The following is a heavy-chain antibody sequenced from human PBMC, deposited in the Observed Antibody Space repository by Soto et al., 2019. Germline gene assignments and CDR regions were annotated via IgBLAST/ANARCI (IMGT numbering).Heavy chain of an antibody. V-gene: IGHV3-30*18. J-gene: IGHJ4*02. CDR3: AKDLNGITGTTQDY. CDR2: ISYDGSNK. D-gene: IGHD1-20*01. CDR1: GFTFSSYG. Sequence: GGSLRLSCAASGFTFSSYGMHWVRQAPGKGLEWVAVISYDGSNKYYADSVKGRFTISRDNSKNTLYLQMNSLRAEDTAVYYCAKDLNGITGTTQDYWGQGTLVTVSS.